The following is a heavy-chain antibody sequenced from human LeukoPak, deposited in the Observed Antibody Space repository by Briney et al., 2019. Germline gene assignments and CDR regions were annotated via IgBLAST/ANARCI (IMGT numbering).Heavy chain of an antibody. CDR2: ISYDGSNK. J-gene: IGHJ4*02. Sequence: GRSLRLSCAASGFTFSSYGMHWVRQAPGKGLEWVAVISYDGSNKYYADSVKGRFTISRDNFKNTLYLQMNSLRAEDTAVYYCAKDRRPNSGSYLDYWGQGTLVTVSS. V-gene: IGHV3-30*18. CDR3: AKDRRPNSGSYLDY. D-gene: IGHD1-26*01. CDR1: GFTFSSYG.